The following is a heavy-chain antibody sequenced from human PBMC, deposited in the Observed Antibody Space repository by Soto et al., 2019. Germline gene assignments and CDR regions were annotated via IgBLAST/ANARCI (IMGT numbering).Heavy chain of an antibody. V-gene: IGHV4-34*01. CDR3: ARGQEGVVATH. Sequence: QVQLQQWGAGLLKPSETLSLNCAVNGGSLSGYYWSWIRQPPGKGLEWIGEIKDGGSTNYSPSLKSRATISPDTSNNQFSLRLNSVTAAETGVYCCARGQEGVVATHWDQGTLVTVSS. D-gene: IGHD5-12*01. CDR1: GGSLSGYY. J-gene: IGHJ4*02. CDR2: IKDGGST.